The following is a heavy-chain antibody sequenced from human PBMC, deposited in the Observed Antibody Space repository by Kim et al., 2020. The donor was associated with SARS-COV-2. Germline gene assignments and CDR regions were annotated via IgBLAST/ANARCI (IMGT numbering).Heavy chain of an antibody. CDR1: GGSIISDTYY. V-gene: IGHV4-39*07. Sequence: SETLSLTCAVSGGSIISDTYYWGWVRQPPGKGLEWIGSITHGGSTYYDPSLKSRVTISIDTSNNQFFLRLSSVTAADTAVYFCVKVDEEFDNWGQGTLVTVSS. CDR2: ITHGGST. CDR3: VKVDEEFDN. J-gene: IGHJ4*02.